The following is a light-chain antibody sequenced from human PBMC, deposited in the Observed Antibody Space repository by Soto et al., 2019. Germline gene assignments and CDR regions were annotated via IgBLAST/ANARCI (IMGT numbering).Light chain of an antibody. V-gene: IGKV1-17*03. Sequence: DIQITQSPSSMSASLWDRVTIPSWASQGIGDYLAWFQQKPGKAPKRLIYAASSLQSGVPSRFSGSGSGTEFTLTVSSLQPEDFATYYCLQHNSYPRTFGQGTKVDI. CDR3: LQHNSYPRT. J-gene: IGKJ1*01. CDR2: AAS. CDR1: QGIGDY.